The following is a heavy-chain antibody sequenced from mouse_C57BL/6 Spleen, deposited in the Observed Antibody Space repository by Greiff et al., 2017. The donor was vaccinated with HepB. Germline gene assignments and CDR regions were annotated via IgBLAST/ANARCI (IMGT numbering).Heavy chain of an antibody. Sequence: VQLQQSGPELVKPGASVKISCKASGYSFTDYNMNWVKQSNGKSLEWIGVINPNYGTTSYNQKFKGKATLTVDQSSSTAYMQLNSLTSEDSAVYYCASVTTVVAQWYFDVWGTGTTVTVSS. CDR2: INPNYGTT. D-gene: IGHD1-1*01. CDR3: ASVTTVVAQWYFDV. CDR1: GYSFTDYN. J-gene: IGHJ1*03. V-gene: IGHV1-39*01.